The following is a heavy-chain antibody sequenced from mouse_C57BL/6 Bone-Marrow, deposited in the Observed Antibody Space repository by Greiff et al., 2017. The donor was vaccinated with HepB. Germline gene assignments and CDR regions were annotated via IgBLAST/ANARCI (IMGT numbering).Heavy chain of an antibody. CDR2: INPSSGYT. CDR1: GYTFTSYT. D-gene: IGHD1-1*01. V-gene: IGHV1-4*01. J-gene: IGHJ4*01. Sequence: QVQLQQSGAELARSGASVKMSCKASGYTFTSYTMHWVKQRPGQGLEWIGYINPSSGYTKYNQKFKDKATLTADKSSSTAYMQLSSLTSEDSAVYYCARVGIYYYGSRYAMDYWGQGTSVTVSS. CDR3: ARVGIYYYGSRYAMDY.